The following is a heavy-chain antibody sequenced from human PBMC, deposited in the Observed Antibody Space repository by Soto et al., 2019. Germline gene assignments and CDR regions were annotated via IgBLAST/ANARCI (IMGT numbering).Heavy chain of an antibody. CDR1: GYTFTSYG. V-gene: IGHV1-18*01. Sequence: GASVKVSRKASGYTFTSYGISWVRQAPGQGLEWMGWISAYNGNTNYAQKLQGRVTMTTDTSTSTAYMELRSLRSDDTAVYYCARDRIKAMYYYDSSGVDYYYGMDVWGQGTTVTVSS. D-gene: IGHD3-22*01. CDR2: ISAYNGNT. J-gene: IGHJ6*02. CDR3: ARDRIKAMYYYDSSGVDYYYGMDV.